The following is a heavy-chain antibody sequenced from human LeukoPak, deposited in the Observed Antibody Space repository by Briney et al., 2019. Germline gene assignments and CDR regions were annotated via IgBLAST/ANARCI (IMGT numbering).Heavy chain of an antibody. CDR2: ISAYSGNT. CDR3: ARVRGYCVSSGPRDY. V-gene: IGHV1-18*01. D-gene: IGHD3-22*01. CDR1: GYTFTSYG. J-gene: IGHJ4*02. Sequence: ASVKVSCKASGYTFTSYGMSWVRQAPGQGLEWMGWISAYSGNTNYAQKLTGRVTMTTDTSTSTAYMELRSLRSDDTAVYYCARVRGYCVSSGPRDYWRQGTLVTVSS.